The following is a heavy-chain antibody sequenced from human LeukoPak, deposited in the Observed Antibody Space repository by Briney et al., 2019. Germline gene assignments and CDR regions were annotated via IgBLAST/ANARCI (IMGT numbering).Heavy chain of an antibody. CDR1: GFTFSSYS. Sequence: GGSLRLSCAASGFTFSSYSMNWVRQAPGKGLEWVSSISSSSSYIYYADSVKGRFTISRDNAKNSLYLQMNSLRAEDTAVYYCARDWDASGYYYGMDVWGQGTTVTVSS. CDR3: ARDWDASGYYYGMDV. D-gene: IGHD1-26*01. V-gene: IGHV3-21*01. J-gene: IGHJ6*02. CDR2: ISSSSSYI.